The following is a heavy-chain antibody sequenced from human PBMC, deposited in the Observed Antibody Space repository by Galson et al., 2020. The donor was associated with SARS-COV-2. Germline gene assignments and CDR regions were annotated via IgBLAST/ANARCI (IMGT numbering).Heavy chain of an antibody. CDR1: GGSISSYY. J-gene: IGHJ4*02. Sequence: SETLSLTCTVPGGSISSYYWSWIRQPPGKGLEWIGNIYYSGSTNYNPSLKSRVIISVDTSKNEFSLKLSSVTAADTAVYYCAREGVCSSTSCYVGLFDYWGQGTRVTVSS. CDR2: IYYSGST. V-gene: IGHV4-59*01. D-gene: IGHD2-2*01. CDR3: AREGVCSSTSCYVGLFDY.